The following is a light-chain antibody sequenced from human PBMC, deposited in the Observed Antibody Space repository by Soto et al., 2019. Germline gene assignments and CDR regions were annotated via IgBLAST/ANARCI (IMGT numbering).Light chain of an antibody. Sequence: EIVLTQSPATLSLSPGEGATLSCRASQSVYNYLAWYQQKPGQAPRLLIYDAANRNTGVPARFSGSGSGTDFTLTIGSLEPEDFAVYYCQQRSNWPYTFGQGTKLQIK. CDR2: DAA. J-gene: IGKJ2*01. V-gene: IGKV3-11*01. CDR1: QSVYNY. CDR3: QQRSNWPYT.